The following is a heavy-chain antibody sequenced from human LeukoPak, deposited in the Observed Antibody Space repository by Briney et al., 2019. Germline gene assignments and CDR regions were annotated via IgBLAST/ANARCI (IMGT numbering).Heavy chain of an antibody. CDR3: ARSLWFGDLSHFDY. CDR2: IYWNDDK. J-gene: IGHJ4*02. Sequence: SGPTLVNPPQTLTLTCSFSGVSLSTSEVAVGWIRQPPGKALEWLALIYWNDDKRYRPSLQSRLTLTKDTSKNQVVLTMTNMDPVDTATYYCARSLWFGDLSHFDYWGQGTVVTVSS. D-gene: IGHD3-10*01. CDR1: GVSLSTSEVA. V-gene: IGHV2-5*01.